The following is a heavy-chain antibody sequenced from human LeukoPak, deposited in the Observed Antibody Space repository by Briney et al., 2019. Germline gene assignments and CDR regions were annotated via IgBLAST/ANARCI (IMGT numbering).Heavy chain of an antibody. CDR2: ISGSGGST. J-gene: IGHJ4*02. CDR1: GFTFSSYA. V-gene: IGHV3-23*01. Sequence: PGGSLRLSCADSGFTFSSYAMSWVRQAPGKGLEWVSAISGSGGSTYYADSVKGRFTISRDNSKNTLYLQMNSLRAEDTAVYYCAAARYYSNSAFDYWGQGTLVTVSS. D-gene: IGHD4-11*01. CDR3: AAARYYSNSAFDY.